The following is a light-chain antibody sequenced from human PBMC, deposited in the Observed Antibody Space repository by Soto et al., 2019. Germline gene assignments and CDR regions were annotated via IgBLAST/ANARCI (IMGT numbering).Light chain of an antibody. Sequence: IQMTQSPSSLSASVGDRVTITCRASQGISNELGWYQQRPGKAPKVLIYGASNLQSGVPSGFSGSASGTDFTLTISSLQPEDFATYYCLQDYTYPWTFGQGTKVDIK. CDR1: QGISNE. V-gene: IGKV1-6*01. CDR2: GAS. J-gene: IGKJ1*01. CDR3: LQDYTYPWT.